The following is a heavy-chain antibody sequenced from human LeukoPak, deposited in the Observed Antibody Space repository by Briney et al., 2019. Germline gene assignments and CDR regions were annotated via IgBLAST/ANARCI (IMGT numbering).Heavy chain of an antibody. Sequence: SQTLSLTCTVSGGSISSGGYYWSWIRQHPGKGLEWIGYIYYSGSTYYNPSLKSRVTISVDTSKNQFSLKLSSVTAADTAVYYCARGVGSGSYYIGLHYYYYGMDVWGQGTTVTVSS. CDR1: GGSISSGGYY. CDR2: IYYSGST. D-gene: IGHD3-10*01. J-gene: IGHJ6*02. V-gene: IGHV4-31*03. CDR3: ARGVGSGSYYIGLHYYYYGMDV.